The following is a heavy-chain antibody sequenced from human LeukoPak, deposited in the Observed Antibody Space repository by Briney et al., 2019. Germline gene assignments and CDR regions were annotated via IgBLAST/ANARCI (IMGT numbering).Heavy chain of an antibody. CDR3: VRAVGPVGGYDSP. CDR2: IYYSGST. J-gene: IGHJ5*02. Sequence: SETLSLTCTLSGGSLSRYYWSWIRQPPRKGVEWVGYIYYSGSTNYTPSLKSRVTISLDTSKTQFSLKLCSVSAADTGVYFCVRAVGPVGGYDSPWGQGTLVTVSS. CDR1: GGSLSRYY. D-gene: IGHD5-12*01. V-gene: IGHV4-59*01.